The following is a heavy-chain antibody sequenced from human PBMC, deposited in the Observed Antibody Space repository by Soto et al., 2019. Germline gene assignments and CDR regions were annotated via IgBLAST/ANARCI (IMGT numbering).Heavy chain of an antibody. D-gene: IGHD1-1*01. J-gene: IGHJ3*01. V-gene: IGHV3-53*01. CDR3: ATWHEREHAYDV. CDR1: GFTISGKKY. CDR2: LYDLDGS. Sequence: GGGLIQPGESLRLSCAASGFTISGKKYVAWVRQAPGKGLEWVSALYDLDGSFYAASVKGRFTTSSDSSKTTVYLRMNDLRPDDTAVYYCATWHEREHAYDVWGQGTTVTVSS.